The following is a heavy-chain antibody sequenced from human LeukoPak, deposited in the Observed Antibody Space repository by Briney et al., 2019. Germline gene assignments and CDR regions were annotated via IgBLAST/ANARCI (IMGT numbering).Heavy chain of an antibody. Sequence: SVKVSCKASGFTFPNSAMQWVRQARGQRLEWIGWIVLGAGNTVYSHKFHDRVTITRDVSTNTAYMELDSLRSDDTAVYYCARDPLGIAVAVFFDYWGQGTLVTVSS. CDR3: ARDPLGIAVAVFFDY. V-gene: IGHV1-58*02. J-gene: IGHJ4*02. D-gene: IGHD6-19*01. CDR1: GFTFPNSA. CDR2: IVLGAGNT.